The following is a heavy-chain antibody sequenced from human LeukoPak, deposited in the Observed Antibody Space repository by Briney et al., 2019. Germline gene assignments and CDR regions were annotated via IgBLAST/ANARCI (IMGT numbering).Heavy chain of an antibody. D-gene: IGHD6-13*01. Sequence: PGGSLRLSCTASGFTFSSYSMSWVRQAPGKGLKWVSSISSSSSYIYYADSVKGRFTISRDNAKNSLYLQMNSLRAEDTAVYYCARGSGIAAAVVWGQGTLVTVSS. J-gene: IGHJ4*02. CDR2: ISSSSSYI. V-gene: IGHV3-21*01. CDR1: GFTFSSYS. CDR3: ARGSGIAAAVV.